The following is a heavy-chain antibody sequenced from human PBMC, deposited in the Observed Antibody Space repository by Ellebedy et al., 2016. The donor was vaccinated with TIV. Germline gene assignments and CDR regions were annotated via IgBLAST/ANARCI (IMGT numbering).Heavy chain of an antibody. D-gene: IGHD3-9*01. J-gene: IGHJ6*02. CDR1: GYTFTSYG. V-gene: IGHV1-18*01. CDR2: ISAYNGNT. Sequence: AASVKVSCKASGYTFTSYGISWVRQAPGQGLEWMGWISAYNGNTNYAQKLQGRVTMTTDTSTSTAYMELRSLRSDDTAVYYCARLRYFDWSTTYGMDVWGQGTTVTVS. CDR3: ARLRYFDWSTTYGMDV.